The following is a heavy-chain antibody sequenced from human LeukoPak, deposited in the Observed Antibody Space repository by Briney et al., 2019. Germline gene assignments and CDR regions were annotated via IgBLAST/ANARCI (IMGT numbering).Heavy chain of an antibody. J-gene: IGHJ4*02. D-gene: IGHD3-9*01. V-gene: IGHV4-4*07. CDR2: ISTSGNT. CDR3: ASAAFLTGYYLAN. CDR1: GGSISRYY. Sequence: SETLSLTCTVSGGSISRYYWSWIRQPAGKGLEWIGRISTSGNTHYNPSLQSLVTMSVETSKNQFSLKLSSVTAADTAVYYCASAAFLTGYYLANWDQGTLVIVSS.